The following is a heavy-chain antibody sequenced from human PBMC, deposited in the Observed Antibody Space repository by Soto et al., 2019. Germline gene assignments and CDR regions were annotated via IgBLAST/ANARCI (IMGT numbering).Heavy chain of an antibody. J-gene: IGHJ4*02. CDR1: GFIFDDYA. D-gene: IGHD2-2*01. V-gene: IGHV3-9*01. CDR3: AKDSSSSLLYFDS. CDR2: ISWNSGSI. Sequence: EVQLVESGGNLVQPGRSLRLSCEASGFIFDDYAMHWVRQPPGKGLELVSGISWNSGSIGYADSVKGRFTVSRDNAKKSLYLQMNSLRPEDTALYYCAKDSSSSLLYFDSWGQGTRVSVSS.